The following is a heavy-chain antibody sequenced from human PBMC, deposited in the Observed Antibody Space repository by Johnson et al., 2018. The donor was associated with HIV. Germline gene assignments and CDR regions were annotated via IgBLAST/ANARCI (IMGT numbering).Heavy chain of an antibody. J-gene: IGHJ3*02. V-gene: IGHV3-74*03. D-gene: IGHD1-26*01. CDR2: INSDGSHI. CDR1: GFSFSTTW. CDR3: ARGGRYSESVNDAHDI. Sequence: VQLVESGGGLVQPGGSLRLSCAASGFSFSTTWMHWVRQAPGEGLVWVAHINSDGSHIAYADSVRGRFTISRDNAKNTLVLQMNSLRGEDTAVYYCARGGRYSESVNDAHDIWGQGTKVTVSS.